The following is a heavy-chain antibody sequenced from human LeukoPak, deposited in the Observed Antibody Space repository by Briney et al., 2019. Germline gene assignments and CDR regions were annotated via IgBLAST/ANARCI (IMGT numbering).Heavy chain of an antibody. CDR2: ISAYNGNT. CDR3: ATDSSGYYYIFDY. J-gene: IGHJ4*02. D-gene: IGHD3-22*01. CDR1: GYTFTSYG. Sequence: ASVKVSCKASGYTFTSYGISWVRQAPGQGLEWMGWISAYNGNTNYAQKFQGRVTMTEDTSTDTAYMELSSLRSEDTAVYYCATDSSGYYYIFDYWGQGTLVTVSS. V-gene: IGHV1-18*01.